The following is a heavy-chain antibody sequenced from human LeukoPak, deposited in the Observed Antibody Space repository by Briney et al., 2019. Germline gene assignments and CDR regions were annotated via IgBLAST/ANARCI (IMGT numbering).Heavy chain of an antibody. CDR2: ISAYSGNT. V-gene: IGHV1-8*02. D-gene: IGHD6-6*01. CDR1: GYTFTSYG. CDR3: TREHSSSSDY. Sequence: GASVKVSCKASGYTFTSYGISWVRQAPGQGLEWMGWISAYSGNTGYAQKFQGRVTMTRNTSISTAYMELSGLRSEDTAIYYCTREHSSSSDYWGQGTLVTVSS. J-gene: IGHJ4*02.